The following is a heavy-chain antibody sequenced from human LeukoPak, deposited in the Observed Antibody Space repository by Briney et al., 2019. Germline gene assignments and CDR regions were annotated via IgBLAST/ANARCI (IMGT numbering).Heavy chain of an antibody. CDR2: IKTDGSEK. J-gene: IGHJ1*01. V-gene: IGHV3-7*01. Sequence: GRSLRLSCAASGFTFGSYAMHCVRQAPGKGLEWVANIKTDGSEKYYVDSVRGRFTISRDNAKNSLYLQMNSLRAEDTAVYYCATYSSRNAREFQSWGQGTLVTVSS. D-gene: IGHD2-2*01. CDR3: ATYSSRNAREFQS. CDR1: GFTFGSYA.